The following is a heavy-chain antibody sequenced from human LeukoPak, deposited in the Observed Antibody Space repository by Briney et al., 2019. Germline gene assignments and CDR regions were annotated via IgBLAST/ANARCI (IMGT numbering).Heavy chain of an antibody. J-gene: IGHJ2*01. CDR2: IYYSGST. D-gene: IGHD3-16*01. V-gene: IGHV4-59*08. CDR3: ARHDWGSLHWYFDL. Sequence: SETLSLTCTVSGGSISSYYWSWIRQPPGKGLEWIGYIYYSGSTNYNPSLKSRVTISVDTSKNQYSLKLSSVTATGTAMYYCARHDWGSLHWYFDLWGRGTLVTVSS. CDR1: GGSISSYY.